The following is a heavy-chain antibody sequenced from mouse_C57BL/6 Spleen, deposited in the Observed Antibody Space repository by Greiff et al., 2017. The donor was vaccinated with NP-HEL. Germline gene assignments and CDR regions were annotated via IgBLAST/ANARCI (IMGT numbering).Heavy chain of an antibody. Sequence: EVHLVESGGGLVQPGGSLSLSCAASGFTFTDYYMSWVRQPPGKALEWLGFIRNKANGYTTEYSASVKGRFTISRDNSQSILYLQMNALRAEDSATYYCARSLTGLDYWGQGTTLTVSS. J-gene: IGHJ2*01. CDR3: ARSLTGLDY. CDR1: GFTFTDYY. CDR2: IRNKANGYTT. D-gene: IGHD4-1*01. V-gene: IGHV7-3*01.